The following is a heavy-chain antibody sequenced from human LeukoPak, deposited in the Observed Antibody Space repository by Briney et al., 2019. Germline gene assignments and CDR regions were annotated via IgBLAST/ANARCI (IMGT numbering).Heavy chain of an antibody. CDR1: GFTVSSSY. CDR3: ARDDGYYGSGSYYAIDY. V-gene: IGHV3-21*06. J-gene: IGHJ4*02. D-gene: IGHD3-10*01. Sequence: GGSLRLSCAASGFTVSSSYMSWVRQAPGKGLEWVSSISSSSSYIYYADSMKGRFTISRDNAKNSLYLQMNSLRAEDTAVYYCARDDGYYGSGSYYAIDYWGQGTLVTVSS. CDR2: ISSSSSYI.